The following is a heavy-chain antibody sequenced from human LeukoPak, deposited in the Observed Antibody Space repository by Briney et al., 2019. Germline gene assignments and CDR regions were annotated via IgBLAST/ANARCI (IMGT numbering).Heavy chain of an antibody. Sequence: ASVKVSCTASGYTFTGYYMHWVRQAPGQGLEWMGWINPNSGETKYSQKFQGRVTMTRDTSISTAYMELSRLRSDDTAVYYCASQRGSYLWGTDFDYWGQGTLVTVSS. V-gene: IGHV1-2*02. D-gene: IGHD3-16*01. J-gene: IGHJ4*02. CDR3: ASQRGSYLWGTDFDY. CDR2: INPNSGET. CDR1: GYTFTGYY.